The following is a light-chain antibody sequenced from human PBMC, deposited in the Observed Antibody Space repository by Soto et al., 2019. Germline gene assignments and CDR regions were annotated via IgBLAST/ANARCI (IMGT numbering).Light chain of an antibody. J-gene: IGKJ4*01. CDR1: QSIHTW. CDR3: QQYESYPLT. V-gene: IGKV1-5*03. CDR2: RAS. Sequence: DIQMTQSPSTLSASVEDRVTITCRASQSIHTWLAWYQQKPGKAPKLLIYRASSLESGVPSRFSGSGSGTELTLTISSLQPDDFATYYCQQYESYPLTFGGGTKVEI.